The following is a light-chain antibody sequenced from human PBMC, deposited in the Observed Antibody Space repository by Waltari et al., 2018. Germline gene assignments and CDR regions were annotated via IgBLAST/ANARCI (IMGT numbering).Light chain of an antibody. Sequence: TQSPSTLSASVGDRVTITCRASQSISNWLAWYQQKPGKAPNLLIYKASSLKSGVPSRFSGSGSGTEFTLTISSLQPDDLATFYCQQYNNYPYTFGLGTKLEIK. J-gene: IGKJ2*01. CDR3: QQYNNYPYT. CDR2: KAS. V-gene: IGKV1-5*03. CDR1: QSISNW.